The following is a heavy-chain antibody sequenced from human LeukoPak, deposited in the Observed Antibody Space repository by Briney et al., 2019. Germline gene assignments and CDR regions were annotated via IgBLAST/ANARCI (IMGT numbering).Heavy chain of an antibody. Sequence: PGGSLRLSGKGSGYSFTSYWIGWVRQMPGKGLEWMGIIYPGDSDTRYSPSFQGQVTISADKSISTAYLQWSSLKASDTAMYYCANMGGSGSSNDAFDIWGQGTMVTVSS. D-gene: IGHD3-10*01. CDR3: ANMGGSGSSNDAFDI. CDR1: GYSFTSYW. CDR2: IYPGDSDT. J-gene: IGHJ3*02. V-gene: IGHV5-51*01.